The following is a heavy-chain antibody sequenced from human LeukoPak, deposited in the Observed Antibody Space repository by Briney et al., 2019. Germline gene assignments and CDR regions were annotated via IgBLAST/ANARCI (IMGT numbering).Heavy chain of an antibody. V-gene: IGHV1-2*02. CDR2: INPNSGGT. D-gene: IGHD3-3*01. CDR1: GYTFTGYY. J-gene: IGHJ3*02. Sequence: ASVKVSCKASGYTFTGYYMHWVRQAPGQGLEWMGWINPNSGGTNYAQKFQGRVTMTRDTSISTAYMELSRLRSDDTAVYYCARAAKGEWLLRALDIWGQGTMVTVSS. CDR3: ARAAKGEWLLRALDI.